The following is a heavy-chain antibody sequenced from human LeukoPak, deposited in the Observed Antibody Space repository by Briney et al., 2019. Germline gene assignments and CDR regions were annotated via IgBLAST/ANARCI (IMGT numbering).Heavy chain of an antibody. Sequence: PSETLSLTCTVSGGSISSYYWSWIRQPPGKGLEWIGYIYYSGSTNYNPSLKSRVTISVDTSKNQFSLKLSSVTAADTAVYYRARADGYNRGLFDYWGQGTLVTVSS. J-gene: IGHJ4*02. D-gene: IGHD5-24*01. CDR3: ARADGYNRGLFDY. CDR2: IYYSGST. V-gene: IGHV4-59*01. CDR1: GGSISSYY.